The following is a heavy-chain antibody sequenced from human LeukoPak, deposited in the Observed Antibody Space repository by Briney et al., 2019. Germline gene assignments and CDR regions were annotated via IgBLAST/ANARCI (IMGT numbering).Heavy chain of an antibody. V-gene: IGHV3-30*14. CDR1: GFPFRDYP. Sequence: GGSLRLSCEASGFPFRDYPMHWVRQTPGRGLEWVAVIADDGTNHYDAEFVKGRFSISRDNSKITMYLQMNSLRAEDTAIYYCGSSTVHYYNYGMDVWGQGATVTVSS. CDR3: GSSTVHYYNYGMDV. D-gene: IGHD2-21*02. J-gene: IGHJ6*02. CDR2: IADDGTNH.